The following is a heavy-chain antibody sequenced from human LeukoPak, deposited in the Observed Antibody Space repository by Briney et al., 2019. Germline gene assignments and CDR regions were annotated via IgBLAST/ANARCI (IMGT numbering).Heavy chain of an antibody. V-gene: IGHV4-30-2*01. Sequence: SETLSLTCTVSGGSISSSSYYGSWIRQPPGKGLEWIGYIYHSGSTYYNPSLKSRVTISVDRSKNQFSLKLSSVTAADTAVYYCARDGSGSYYAARVYWGQGTLVTVSS. J-gene: IGHJ4*02. D-gene: IGHD1-26*01. CDR1: GGSISSSSYY. CDR2: IYHSGST. CDR3: ARDGSGSYYAARVY.